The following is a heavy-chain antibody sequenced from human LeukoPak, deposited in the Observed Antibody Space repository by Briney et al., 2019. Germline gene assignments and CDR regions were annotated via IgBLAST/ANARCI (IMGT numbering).Heavy chain of an antibody. CDR1: GYTFTSYD. CDR2: MNPNSGNT. V-gene: IGHV1-8*01. J-gene: IGHJ6*03. CDR3: ARGCRGTRRYYYMDV. Sequence: ASVKVSCKASGYTFTSYDISWVRQATGQGLEWMGWMNPNSGNTGYAQKFQGRVTMTRNTSISTAYMELSSLRSEDTAVYYCARGCRGTRRYYYMDVWGKGTTVTVSS. D-gene: IGHD1-26*01.